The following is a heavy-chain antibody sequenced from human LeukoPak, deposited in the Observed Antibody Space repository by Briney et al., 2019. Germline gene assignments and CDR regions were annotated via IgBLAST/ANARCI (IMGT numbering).Heavy chain of an antibody. CDR3: TTDIAVARHGGFAYY. CDR1: GFTFSSYG. J-gene: IGHJ4*02. CDR2: IKSKTDGGTT. V-gene: IGHV3-15*01. Sequence: GGSLRLSCAASGFTFSSYGMHWVRQAPGKGLEWVGRIKSKTDGGTTDYAAPVKGRFTISRDDSKNTLYLQMNSLKTEDTAVYYCTTDIAVARHGGFAYYWGQGTLVTVSS. D-gene: IGHD6-19*01.